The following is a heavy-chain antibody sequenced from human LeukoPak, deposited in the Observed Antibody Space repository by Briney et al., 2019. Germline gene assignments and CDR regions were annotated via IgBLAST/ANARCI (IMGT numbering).Heavy chain of an antibody. D-gene: IGHD4-17*01. CDR1: GYTFTSYA. J-gene: IGHJ6*02. Sequence: ASVKVSCKASGYTFTSYAMHWVRQAPGQRLEWMGWINAGNGNTKYSQKFQGRVTITRDTSASTAYMELSSLRSEDTAVYYCARMWTTVYYYGMGVWGQGTTVTVSS. V-gene: IGHV1-3*01. CDR2: INAGNGNT. CDR3: ARMWTTVYYYGMGV.